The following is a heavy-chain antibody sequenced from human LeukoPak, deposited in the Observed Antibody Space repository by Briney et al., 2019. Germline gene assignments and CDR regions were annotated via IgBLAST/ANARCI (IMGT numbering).Heavy chain of an antibody. J-gene: IGHJ4*02. Sequence: TGGSLRLSCAASGFTFSSNWMGWVRQAPGQGLEWVANINENGSGKYYVDSVKGRFTISRDNAKSSLFLQMNSLRAEDTALYYCAKEGGARRFDYWGQGTLVTVSS. CDR3: AKEGGARRFDY. V-gene: IGHV3-7*01. CDR1: GFTFSSNW. D-gene: IGHD3-3*01. CDR2: INENGSGK.